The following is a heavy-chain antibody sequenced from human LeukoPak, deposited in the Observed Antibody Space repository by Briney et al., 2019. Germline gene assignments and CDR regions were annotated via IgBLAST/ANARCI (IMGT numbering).Heavy chain of an antibody. V-gene: IGHV3-30*02. CDR2: IRYDGSNK. Sequence: GGSLRLSCAASGFTFSSYGMHWVRQAPGKGLEWVAFIRYDGSNKYYADSVKGRFTISRDNSKNTLYLQMNSLRAEDTAVYYCAKGTAAGIFLHAEYFQHWGQGTLVTVSS. CDR1: GFTFSSYG. CDR3: AKGTAAGIFLHAEYFQH. D-gene: IGHD6-13*01. J-gene: IGHJ1*01.